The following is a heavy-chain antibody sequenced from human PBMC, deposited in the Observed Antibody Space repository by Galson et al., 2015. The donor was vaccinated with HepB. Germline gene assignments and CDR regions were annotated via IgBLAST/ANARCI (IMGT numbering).Heavy chain of an antibody. D-gene: IGHD2-2*01. CDR1: GFTFDDYA. J-gene: IGHJ5*02. V-gene: IGHV3-9*01. CDR3: AKAGSTSCCNSPNNWFDP. CDR2: ISWNSGSI. Sequence: SLRLSCAASGFTFDDYAMHWVRQAPGKGLEWVSGISWNSGSIGYADSVKGRFTISRDNAKNSLYLQMNSLRAEDTALYYCAKAGSTSCCNSPNNWFDPWGQGTLVTVSS.